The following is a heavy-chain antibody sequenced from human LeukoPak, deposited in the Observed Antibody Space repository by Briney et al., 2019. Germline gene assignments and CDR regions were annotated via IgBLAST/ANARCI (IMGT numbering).Heavy chain of an antibody. D-gene: IGHD4-17*01. CDR2: IYGSGST. J-gene: IGHJ4*02. CDR3: ARGSGSSTVTPFDY. V-gene: IGHV4-4*07. Sequence: SETLSLTCAVSGNSISGYYWSWIRQSAGNALEWIGRIYGSGSTDYNPSLKSRVTMSLDTSKNQFSLKLISVTAADTAIYYCARGSGSSTVTPFDYWSQGTLVTVSS. CDR1: GNSISGYY.